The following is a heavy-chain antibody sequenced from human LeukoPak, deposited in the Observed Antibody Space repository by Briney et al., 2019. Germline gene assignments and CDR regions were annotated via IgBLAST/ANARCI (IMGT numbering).Heavy chain of an antibody. Sequence: ASVKVSCKVSGYTLTELSMHWVRQAPGKGLEWMGGFDPEDGEIIYAQKFQGRVTINAQKFQGRVTMTEDTSTDTAYMEVSSLGSEDTAVYYCATVTTSNYYYGMDVWGKGTTVTVSS. J-gene: IGHJ6*04. V-gene: IGHV1-24*01. D-gene: IGHD4-17*01. CDR2: FDPEDGEI. CDR3: ATVTTSNYYYGMDV. CDR1: GYTLTELS.